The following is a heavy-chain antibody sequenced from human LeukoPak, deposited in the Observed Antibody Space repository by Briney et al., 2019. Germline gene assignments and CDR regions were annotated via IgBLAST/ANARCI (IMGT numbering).Heavy chain of an antibody. CDR3: ARANGDYYDSSGPMDAFDI. D-gene: IGHD3-22*01. J-gene: IGHJ3*02. Sequence: GGSLRLSCAASGFTFSSYDMHWVRQATGKGLEWVSAIGTAGDTYYPGSVKGRFTISRENAKNSLYLQMNSLRAGDTAVYYCARANGDYYDSSGPMDAFDIWGQGTMVTVSS. CDR2: IGTAGDT. CDR1: GFTFSSYD. V-gene: IGHV3-13*01.